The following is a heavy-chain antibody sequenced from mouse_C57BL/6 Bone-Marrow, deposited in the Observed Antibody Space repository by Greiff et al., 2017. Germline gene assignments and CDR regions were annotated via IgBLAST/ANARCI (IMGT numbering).Heavy chain of an antibody. CDR2: IYPRSGNT. V-gene: IGHV1-81*01. D-gene: IGHD4-1*01. Sequence: VQLQQSGAELARPGASVKLSCKASGYTFTSYGISWVKQRTGQGLEWIGEIYPRSGNTYYNEKFKGKATLTADKSSSTAYMELRSLTSEDSAVYFCAARTGLLGYWGKGTTLTVSS. J-gene: IGHJ2*01. CDR1: GYTFTSYG. CDR3: AARTGLLGY.